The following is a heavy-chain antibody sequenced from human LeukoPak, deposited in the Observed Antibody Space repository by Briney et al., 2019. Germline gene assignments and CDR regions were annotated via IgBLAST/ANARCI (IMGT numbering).Heavy chain of an antibody. V-gene: IGHV4-39*07. D-gene: IGHD2-2*01. J-gene: IGHJ4*02. Sequence: SETLSLTCTVSGGSISSGDYYWSWIRQPPGKGLEWIGEINHSGSTNYNPSLKSRVTISVDTSKNQFSLKLSSVTAADTAVYYCARVRVWTYCSSTSCPTHFDYWGQGTLVTVSS. CDR2: INHSGST. CDR1: GGSISSGDYY. CDR3: ARVRVWTYCSSTSCPTHFDY.